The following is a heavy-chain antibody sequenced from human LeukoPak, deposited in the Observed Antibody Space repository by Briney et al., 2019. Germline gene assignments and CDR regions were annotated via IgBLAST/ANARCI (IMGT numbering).Heavy chain of an antibody. CDR3: ARLRQGGVYYFDY. D-gene: IGHD6-13*01. CDR1: GYTFTGYY. Sequence: GASVKVSCKASGYTFTGYYMHWVRQAPGQGLEWMGRINPNSGGTNYAQKFQGRVTMTRDTSISTAYMELSRLRSDDTAVYYCARLRQGGVYYFDYWGQGTLVTVSS. J-gene: IGHJ4*02. V-gene: IGHV1-2*06. CDR2: INPNSGGT.